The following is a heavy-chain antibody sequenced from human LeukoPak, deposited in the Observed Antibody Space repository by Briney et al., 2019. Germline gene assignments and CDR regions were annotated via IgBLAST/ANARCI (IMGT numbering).Heavy chain of an antibody. CDR3: ARDGRYCSGGSCYSTVGAFDI. D-gene: IGHD2-15*01. CDR2: IKLDGREK. J-gene: IGHJ3*02. CDR1: GFTFSTYW. V-gene: IGHV3-7*01. Sequence: GSLRLSCAASGFTFSTYWMSWVRQAPGKGLGWVANIKLDGREKSYVDSVKGRFTISRDNAKKSLYLQMTSLRAEDTAVYYCARDGRYCSGGSCYSTVGAFDIWGQGTMVTVSS.